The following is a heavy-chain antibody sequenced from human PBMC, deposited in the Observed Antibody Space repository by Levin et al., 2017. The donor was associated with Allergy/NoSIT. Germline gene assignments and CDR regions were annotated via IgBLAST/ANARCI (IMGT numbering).Heavy chain of an antibody. J-gene: IGHJ4*02. Sequence: GESLKISCAASGFTFSSYAMSWVRQAPGKGLEWVSAISGSGGSTYYADSVKGRFTISRDNSKNTLYLQMNSLRAEDTAVYYCAKVAGDEYYFDYWGQGTLVTVSS. CDR1: GFTFSSYA. CDR3: AKVAGDEYYFDY. V-gene: IGHV3-23*01. CDR2: ISGSGGST. D-gene: IGHD6-19*01.